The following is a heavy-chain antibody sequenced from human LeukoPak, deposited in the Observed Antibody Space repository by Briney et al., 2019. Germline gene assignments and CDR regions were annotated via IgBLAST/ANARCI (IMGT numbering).Heavy chain of an antibody. V-gene: IGHV3-7*05. CDR2: IKEDGREK. CDR1: GFTFSSYW. D-gene: IGHD2-21*01. J-gene: IGHJ4*02. CDR3: VRDCGFHTFDY. Sequence: GGFLRLSCAASGFTFSSYWMTWVRQAPGKGLEYVANIKEDGREKYYVDSVKGRFTISRDNAKNSLYLQMSSLRGDDTAVYYCVRDCGFHTFDYWGQGTLVTVSS.